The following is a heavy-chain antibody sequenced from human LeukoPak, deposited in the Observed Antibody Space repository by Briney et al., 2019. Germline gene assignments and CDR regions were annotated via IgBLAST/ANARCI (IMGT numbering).Heavy chain of an antibody. CDR2: IYYSGST. CDR1: GGSISSYY. V-gene: IGHV4-59*01. J-gene: IGHJ4*02. Sequence: SETLSLTCTVSGGSISSYYWSWIRQPPGKGLEWIGYIYYSGSTNYNPSLKSRVTISVDTSKNQFSLKLSSVTAADTAVYYCARGILSVAYFDYWGQGTLVTVSS. CDR3: ARGILSVAYFDY. D-gene: IGHD6-19*01.